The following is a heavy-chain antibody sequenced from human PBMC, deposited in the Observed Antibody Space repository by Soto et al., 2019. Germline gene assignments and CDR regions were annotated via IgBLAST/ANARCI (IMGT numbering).Heavy chain of an antibody. CDR2: ISTDSSRA. CDR3: VKGGWLDF. J-gene: IGHJ5*01. V-gene: IGHV3-23*01. CDR1: GFTFNTFE. Sequence: EVQLLESGGGLVQPGGSLRLSCAASGFTFNTFEMSWVRQAPGRGLEWVSFISTDSSRAYYADAVKGRFTISRDNSKHTLYLQMNSLTGEDTSVYACVKGGWLDFWGQGPLVTVSS. D-gene: IGHD3-16*01.